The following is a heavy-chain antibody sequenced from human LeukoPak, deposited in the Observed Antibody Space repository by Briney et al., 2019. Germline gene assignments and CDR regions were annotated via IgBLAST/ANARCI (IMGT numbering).Heavy chain of an antibody. J-gene: IGHJ6*02. CDR2: IYYSGST. Sequence: SEILSLTCTVSGGSISSYYWSWIRQPPGKGLEWIGYIYYSGSTNYNPSLKSRVTISVDTSKNQFSLKLSSVTAADTAVYYCARGTGSSWSGYGMDVWGQGTTVTVSS. CDR3: ARGTGSSWSGYGMDV. CDR1: GGSISSYY. V-gene: IGHV4-59*01. D-gene: IGHD6-13*01.